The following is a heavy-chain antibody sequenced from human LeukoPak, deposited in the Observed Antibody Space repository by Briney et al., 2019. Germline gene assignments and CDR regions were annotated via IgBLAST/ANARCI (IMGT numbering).Heavy chain of an antibody. CDR3: ARDTGGAARPRAFDI. CDR1: GGSISSYY. J-gene: IGHJ3*02. D-gene: IGHD6-6*01. Sequence: SETLSLTCTVSGGSISSYYWSWIRQPPGKGLEWIGYIYYRGSTNYNPSLKSRVTISVDTSKNQFSLKLSSVTAADTAVYYCARDTGGAARPRAFDIWGQGTMVTVSS. V-gene: IGHV4-59*01. CDR2: IYYRGST.